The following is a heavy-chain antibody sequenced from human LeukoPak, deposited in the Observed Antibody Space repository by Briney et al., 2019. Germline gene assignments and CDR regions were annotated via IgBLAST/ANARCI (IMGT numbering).Heavy chain of an antibody. CDR2: IYYSGST. D-gene: IGHD6-19*01. V-gene: IGHV4-31*03. CDR3: ARAQYSSGWYFDY. CDR1: GGSISSGGYY. J-gene: IGHJ4*02. Sequence: PSETQSLTCTVSGGSISSGGYYWSWIRQHPGTGLEWIGYIYYSGSTYYNPSLKSRVTISVDTSKNQFSLKLSSVTAADTAVYYCARAQYSSGWYFDYWGQGTLVTVSS.